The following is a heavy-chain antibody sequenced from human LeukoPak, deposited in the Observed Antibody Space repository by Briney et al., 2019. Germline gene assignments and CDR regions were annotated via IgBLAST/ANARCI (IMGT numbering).Heavy chain of an antibody. CDR1: GDSVSTNSAA. V-gene: IGHV6-1*01. Sequence: SQTLSLTCAISGDSVSTNSAAWNWIRQSPSRGLECLGRTYYRSKLHTDYAVSVKSRITFKPDTSKNQFPLQLRSVTPEDTAVYYCARGVWDIVVVSASRAYYYYMDVWGKGTTVTVS. D-gene: IGHD2-2*01. J-gene: IGHJ6*03. CDR2: TYYRSKLHT. CDR3: ARGVWDIVVVSASRAYYYYMDV.